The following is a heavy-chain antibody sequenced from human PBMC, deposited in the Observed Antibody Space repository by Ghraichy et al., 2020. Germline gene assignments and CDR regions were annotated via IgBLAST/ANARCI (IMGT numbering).Heavy chain of an antibody. CDR1: GGSIGNYY. Sequence: ESLNISCTVSGGSIGNYYWSWIRQPPGKGLEWIGYIYYSGSTNYNPSLKSRVTISVDTSKNQFSLKLSSVTAADTAVYYCARAPSGGTAAGARYYYYMDVWGKGTTVTVSS. V-gene: IGHV4-59*01. J-gene: IGHJ6*03. CDR3: ARAPSGGTAAGARYYYYMDV. CDR2: IYYSGST. D-gene: IGHD6-13*01.